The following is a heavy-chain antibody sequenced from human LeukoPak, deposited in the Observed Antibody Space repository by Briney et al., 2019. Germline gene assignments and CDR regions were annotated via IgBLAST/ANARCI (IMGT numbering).Heavy chain of an antibody. J-gene: IGHJ6*02. CDR2: ISSSGSTI. Sequence: GGSLRLSCAASGFTFSDYYMSWVRQAPGKGLEWVSYISSSGSTIYYADSVKGRFTISRDKAKSSLYMEMNSLRAEDTAVYYCARDQSSHYDILTGYLHYYYSGMDVWGQGTTVTVSS. CDR1: GFTFSDYY. D-gene: IGHD3-9*01. CDR3: ARDQSSHYDILTGYLHYYYSGMDV. V-gene: IGHV3-11*01.